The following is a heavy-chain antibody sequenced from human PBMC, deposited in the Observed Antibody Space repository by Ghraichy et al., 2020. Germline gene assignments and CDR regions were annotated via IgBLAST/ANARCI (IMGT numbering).Heavy chain of an antibody. CDR2: IYHSGST. Sequence: SQTLSLTCTVSGYSISSGYYWGWIRQPPGKGLEWVGSIYHSGSTYYNPSLKSRVTISVDTSKNQFSLKLSSVTAADTAVYFCARDWATVALSPQSYFDYWGQGTLVTVSS. D-gene: IGHD4-23*01. V-gene: IGHV4-38-2*02. CDR3: ARDWATVALSPQSYFDY. CDR1: GYSISSGYY. J-gene: IGHJ4*02.